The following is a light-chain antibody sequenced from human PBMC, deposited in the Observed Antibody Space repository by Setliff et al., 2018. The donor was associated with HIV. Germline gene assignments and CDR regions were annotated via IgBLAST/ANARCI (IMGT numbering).Light chain of an antibody. Sequence: QSALTQPASVSGSPGQSITISCTGTSSDIGGYNFVSWYQQYPGEAPKLIISDNTKRPSGVSDRFSASKSGNTASLTISGLQPEDESDYYCSSYTASSTLVFGGGTK. CDR3: SSYTASSTLV. CDR1: SSDIGGYNF. CDR2: DNT. V-gene: IGLV2-14*03. J-gene: IGLJ3*02.